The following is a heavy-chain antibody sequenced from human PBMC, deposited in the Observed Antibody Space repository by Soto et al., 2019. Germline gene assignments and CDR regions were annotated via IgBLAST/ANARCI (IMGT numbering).Heavy chain of an antibody. Sequence: GASVKVSCKASGNTFTKDGMHWGRHAPGQRLDGMGWINAGNGNTKYSQKFQGRVTITRDTSASTAYMELSSLRSEDTAVYYCARDLGGWPDYWGQGTLVTVSS. CDR2: INAGNGNT. V-gene: IGHV1-3*01. D-gene: IGHD2-15*01. CDR3: ARDLGGWPDY. J-gene: IGHJ4*02. CDR1: GNTFTKDG.